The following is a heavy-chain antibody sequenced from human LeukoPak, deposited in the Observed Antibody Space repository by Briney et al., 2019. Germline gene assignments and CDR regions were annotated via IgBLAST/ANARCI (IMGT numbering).Heavy chain of an antibody. CDR1: GVTLSRHP. D-gene: IGHD2-15*01. Sequence: GGSLRLSCAASGVTLSRHPIFWVRQAPGKGLEWVAYTDSNSETTHYADSVKGRFIISRDNAKNSLYLQMNSLRAEDTALYYCVREYCSGGSCSDAFDIWGQGTMVTVSS. V-gene: IGHV3-48*03. CDR2: TDSNSETT. J-gene: IGHJ3*02. CDR3: VREYCSGGSCSDAFDI.